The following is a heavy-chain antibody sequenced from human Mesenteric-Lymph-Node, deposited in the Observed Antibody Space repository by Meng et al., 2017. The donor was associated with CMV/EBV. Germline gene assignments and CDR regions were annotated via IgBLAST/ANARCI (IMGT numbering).Heavy chain of an antibody. D-gene: IGHD3-10*01. CDR1: GGSVNSGDYY. J-gene: IGHJ5*02. Sequence: SLTCTVSGGSVNSGDYYWTWIRQPPGKGLEWIGYIYRDRSTNYNPSLKSRVSISVDTPNNQFSLKLTSVAAADTAICYCARDSGSQVSWGQGTLVTVSS. CDR3: ARDSGSQVS. CDR2: IYRDRST. V-gene: IGHV4-61*08.